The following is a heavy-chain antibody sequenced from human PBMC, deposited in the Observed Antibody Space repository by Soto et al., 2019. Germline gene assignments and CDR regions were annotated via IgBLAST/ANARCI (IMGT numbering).Heavy chain of an antibody. V-gene: IGHV3-23*01. CDR1: GFTFSSYA. CDR2: ISGSGGST. CDR3: AKWPYNRMNIVVVVAATVDAFDI. J-gene: IGHJ3*02. D-gene: IGHD2-15*01. Sequence: EVQLLESGGGLVQPGGSLRLSCAASGFTFSSYAMSWVRQAPGKGLEWVSAISGSGGSTYYADSVKGRFTISRDNSKNTLYLQMNSLRAEDTAVYYCAKWPYNRMNIVVVVAATVDAFDIWRQGTMVTVSS.